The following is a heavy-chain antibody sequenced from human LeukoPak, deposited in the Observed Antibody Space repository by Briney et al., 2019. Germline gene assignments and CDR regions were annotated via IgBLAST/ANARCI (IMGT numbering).Heavy chain of an antibody. CDR1: GGSFSGYY. Sequence: PSETLSLTCAVYGGSFSGYYWSWIRQPPGKGLEWIGEINRSGSTNYNPSLKSRVTISVDTSKNQFSLKLSSVTAADTAVYYCARRFGVVIIYSTGWFDPWGQGTLVTVSS. V-gene: IGHV4-34*01. J-gene: IGHJ5*02. CDR3: ARRFGVVIIYSTGWFDP. D-gene: IGHD3-3*01. CDR2: INRSGST.